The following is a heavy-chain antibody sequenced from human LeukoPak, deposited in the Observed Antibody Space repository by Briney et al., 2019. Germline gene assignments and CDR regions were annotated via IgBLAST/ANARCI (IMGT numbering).Heavy chain of an antibody. CDR2: IDQDGSVK. CDR3: ARIGYSSSSLDY. J-gene: IGHJ4*02. V-gene: IGHV3-7*01. D-gene: IGHD6-13*01. CDR1: GFTFSSYG. Sequence: GGSLRLSCAASGFTFSSYGMHWVRQAPGKGLEWVANIDQDGSVKYYVDSAKGRFTISRDNAENSVYLQMNSLRAEDTAVYYCARIGYSSSSLDYWGQGTLVIVSS.